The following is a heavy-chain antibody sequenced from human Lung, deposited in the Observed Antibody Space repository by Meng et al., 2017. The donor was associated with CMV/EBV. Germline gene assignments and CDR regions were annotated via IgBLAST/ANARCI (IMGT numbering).Heavy chain of an antibody. CDR1: GFTFGDYA. CDR3: TREPYYYDSSGYYYGFDP. D-gene: IGHD3-22*01. V-gene: IGHV3-49*04. Sequence: GASXKISXTASGFTFGDYAMSWVRQAPGKGLEWVDFIRSKAYGGTTEYAASVKGRFTISRDDSKSIAYLQMNSLKTEDTAVYYCTREPYYYDSSGYYYGFDPWGQGTXVTVSS. CDR2: IRSKAYGGTT. J-gene: IGHJ5*02.